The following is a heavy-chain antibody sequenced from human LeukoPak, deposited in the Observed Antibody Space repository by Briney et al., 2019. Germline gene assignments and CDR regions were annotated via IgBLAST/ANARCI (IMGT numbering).Heavy chain of an antibody. D-gene: IGHD6-13*01. J-gene: IGHJ6*03. CDR2: FYHGGST. CDR3: ARLAYSSSWYPGYYYYYYMDV. Sequence: PSETLSLTCTVSGYSISTGYYWDWIRQPPGKGLEWIGTFYHGGSTYYNPSLKSRVTISVDTSKNQFSLNLTSVTAADTAVCYCARLAYSSSWYPGYYYYYYMDVWGKGTTVTVSS. V-gene: IGHV4-38-2*02. CDR1: GYSISTGYY.